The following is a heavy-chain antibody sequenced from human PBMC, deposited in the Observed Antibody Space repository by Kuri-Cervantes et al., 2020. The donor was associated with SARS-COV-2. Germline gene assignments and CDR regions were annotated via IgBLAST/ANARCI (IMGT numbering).Heavy chain of an antibody. CDR3: ARHLAVAPPRDY. D-gene: IGHD6-19*01. CDR2: IYYSGST. J-gene: IGHJ4*02. Sequence: GSLRLSCAVYGGSFRGYYWSWIRQPPGKGLEWIGGIYYSGSTYYNPSLKSRVTISVDTSKNQFSLKLSSVTAADTAVYYCARHLAVAPPRDYWGQGTLVTVSS. CDR1: GGSFRGYY. V-gene: IGHV4-34*01.